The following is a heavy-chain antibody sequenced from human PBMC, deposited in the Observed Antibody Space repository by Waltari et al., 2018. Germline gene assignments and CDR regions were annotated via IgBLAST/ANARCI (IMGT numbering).Heavy chain of an antibody. Sequence: QVQLVQSGAEVKKPGYSVKVSCKPSGGTFSSYAISWVRQAPGQGLEWRGGIIPIFGTANYAQKFQGRVTITADKSTSTAYMELSSLRSEETAVYYCAFTLGWGRAKFDYWGQGTLVTVSS. CDR2: IIPIFGTA. CDR3: AFTLGWGRAKFDY. V-gene: IGHV1-69*14. CDR1: GGTFSSYA. J-gene: IGHJ4*02. D-gene: IGHD1-26*01.